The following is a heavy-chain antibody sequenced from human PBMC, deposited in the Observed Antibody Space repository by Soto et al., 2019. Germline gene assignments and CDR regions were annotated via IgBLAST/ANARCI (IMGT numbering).Heavy chain of an antibody. CDR2: ISYDVSNK. J-gene: IGHJ6*02. D-gene: IGHD1-26*01. CDR3: AKGGSNAGMDV. V-gene: IGHV3-30*18. CDR1: GFTFRSYG. Sequence: PGGSLRLSCAASGFTFRSYGMHWVRQAPGKGLEWVAVISYDVSNKYYVDSVKGRFTISRDNSKNTLYLEMNSLGAEDTAVYYCAKGGSNAGMDVWGQGTTVTVSS.